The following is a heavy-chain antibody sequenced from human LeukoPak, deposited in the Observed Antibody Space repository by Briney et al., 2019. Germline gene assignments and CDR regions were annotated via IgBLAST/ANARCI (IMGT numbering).Heavy chain of an antibody. V-gene: IGHV4-39*01. Sequence: SETLSLTCTVSGGSISSSSYYWGWIRQPPEKGLEWIGSIYYSGSTYYNPSLKSRVTISVDTSKNQFSLKLSSVTAADTAVYYCARPHYYMDVWGKGTTVTVSS. J-gene: IGHJ6*03. CDR3: ARPHYYMDV. CDR2: IYYSGST. CDR1: GGSISSSSYY.